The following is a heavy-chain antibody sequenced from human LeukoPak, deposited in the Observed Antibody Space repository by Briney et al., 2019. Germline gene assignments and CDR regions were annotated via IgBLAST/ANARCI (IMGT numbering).Heavy chain of an antibody. CDR3: ARSGSSWYGDYFDY. J-gene: IGHJ4*02. D-gene: IGHD6-13*01. Sequence: ASVKVSCKASGYTFTSYGISWVRQAPGQGLEWMGCISAYNGNTNYAQKIQGRVTMTTDTSTSTAYMELRSLRSDDTAVYYCARSGSSWYGDYFDYWGQGTLVTVSS. V-gene: IGHV1-18*01. CDR2: ISAYNGNT. CDR1: GYTFTSYG.